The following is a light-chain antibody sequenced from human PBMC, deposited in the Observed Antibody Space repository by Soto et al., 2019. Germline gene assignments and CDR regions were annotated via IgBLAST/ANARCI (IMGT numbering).Light chain of an antibody. CDR1: QSVGTY. CDR3: QQRTNWPPLT. Sequence: EIVLTQSPATLSLSPGERATLSCRASQSVGTYLAWYQQKPGQAPRLLIYDASIRATGIPARFSGRGSGTDFTLTISSLEPEDFAGYYCQQRTNWPPLTFGGGTKVEIK. CDR2: DAS. J-gene: IGKJ4*01. V-gene: IGKV3-11*01.